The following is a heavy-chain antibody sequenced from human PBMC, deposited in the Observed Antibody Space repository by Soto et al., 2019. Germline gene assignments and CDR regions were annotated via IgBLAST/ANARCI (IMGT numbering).Heavy chain of an antibody. CDR1: GDAFTNYI. D-gene: IGHD1-26*01. CDR2: IIPMFGTP. Sequence: QVQLVQSGAEVKKHGSSVKVSCKASGDAFTNYIFDWVREAPGQGLEWMGGIIPMFGTPKYAQTFQDRVTISADVSTGTAYLELTSLRFDDTAVYYCARGRDQPPVGLYFDSWGEGTRVTVSS. V-gene: IGHV1-69*01. J-gene: IGHJ4*02. CDR3: ARGRDQPPVGLYFDS.